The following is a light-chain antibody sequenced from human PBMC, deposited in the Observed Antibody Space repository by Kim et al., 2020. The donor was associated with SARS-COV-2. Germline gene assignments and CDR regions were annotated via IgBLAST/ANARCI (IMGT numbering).Light chain of an antibody. CDR1: QSISTW. CDR3: QLYENTLSN. V-gene: IGKV1-5*03. CDR2: KAS. Sequence: DIQMTQSPATLSASVGDRVTITCRASQSISTWLAWYQQKPGKAPKLLIYKASSLESGVPSRFSGSGSGTEFTLTINSLQPDDFATYYCQLYENTLSNFGGGTKVEI. J-gene: IGKJ4*01.